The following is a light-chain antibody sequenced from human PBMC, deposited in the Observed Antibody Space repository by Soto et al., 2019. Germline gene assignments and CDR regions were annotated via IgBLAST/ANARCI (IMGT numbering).Light chain of an antibody. CDR1: QSLSSSY. CDR2: GES. J-gene: IGKJ1*01. CDR3: QQYGSSPQT. Sequence: EIVLTQSPGTLSLSPGERATLSCTASQSLSSSYLAWYQQKPGQAPRLLIYGESGRATGIPDRFSGGGSGADFALTISRLEPGDSAMYYCQQYGSSPQTFGQGTKVDIK. V-gene: IGKV3-20*01.